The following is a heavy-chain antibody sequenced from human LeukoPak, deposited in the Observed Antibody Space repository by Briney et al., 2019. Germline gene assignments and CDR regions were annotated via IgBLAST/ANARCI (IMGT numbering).Heavy chain of an antibody. Sequence: GGSLRLSCEGSGFIFSSYALHWVRQAPGKGLEWVASISFDGSSSYYADSVKGRFTISRDNSKSTLHLQMNSLRPEDTAVYFCARDRGASLPLYMDYWGQGTLITVSS. D-gene: IGHD1-26*01. CDR3: ARDRGASLPLYMDY. CDR2: ISFDGSSS. CDR1: GFIFSSYA. V-gene: IGHV3-30-3*01. J-gene: IGHJ4*02.